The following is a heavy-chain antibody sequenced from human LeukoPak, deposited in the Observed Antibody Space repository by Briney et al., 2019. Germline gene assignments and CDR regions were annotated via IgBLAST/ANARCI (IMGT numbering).Heavy chain of an antibody. CDR1: GASIASHSW. Sequence: PSEALSLTCAVSGASIASHSWWSWVRQPPGKGLEWIGEVYHSGGANYKPSLKSRVTISVDTSRNHSSLKLTSVTAADTAVYFCAYNRNFALDNWGQGTLVTVSS. CDR2: VYHSGGA. D-gene: IGHD1-14*01. J-gene: IGHJ4*01. CDR3: AYNRNFALDN. V-gene: IGHV4/OR15-8*01.